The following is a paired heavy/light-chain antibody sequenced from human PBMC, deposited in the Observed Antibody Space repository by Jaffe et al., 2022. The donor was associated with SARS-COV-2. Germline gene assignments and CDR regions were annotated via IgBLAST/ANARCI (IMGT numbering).Light chain of an antibody. Sequence: QSALTQPASVSGSPGQSITISCTGTSSDVGSYNLVSWYQQHPGKAPKLMIYEGSKRPSGVSNRFSGSKSGNTASLTISGLQAEDEADYYCCSYAGSSTFPNWVFGGGTKLTVL. CDR3: CSYAGSSTFPNWV. CDR2: EGS. J-gene: IGLJ3*02. V-gene: IGLV2-23*03. CDR1: SSDVGSYNL.
Heavy chain of an antibody. D-gene: IGHD3-3*01. CDR3: ARASYYDFWSGYYTGGYYYGMDV. CDR1: GGSFSGYY. J-gene: IGHJ6*02. Sequence: QVQLQQWGAGLLKPSETLSLTCAVYGGSFSGYYWSWIRQPPGKGLEWIGEINHSGSTNYNPSLKSRVTISVDTSKNQFSLKLSSVTAADTAVYYCARASYYDFWSGYYTGGYYYGMDVWGQGTTVTVSS. V-gene: IGHV4-34*01. CDR2: INHSGST.